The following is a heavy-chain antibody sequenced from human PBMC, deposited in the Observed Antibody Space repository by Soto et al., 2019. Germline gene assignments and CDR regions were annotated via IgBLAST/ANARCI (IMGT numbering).Heavy chain of an antibody. Sequence: PGGSLRLSCAASGFTFSSYWMSWVRQAPGEGLEWVANIKQDGSEKYYVDSVKGRFTISRGNAKNSLYLQMNSLRAEDTAVYYCASSGSSGWYSPSGDYWGQGTLVTVSS. J-gene: IGHJ4*02. CDR2: IKQDGSEK. V-gene: IGHV3-7*03. CDR3: ASSGSSGWYSPSGDY. CDR1: GFTFSSYW. D-gene: IGHD6-19*01.